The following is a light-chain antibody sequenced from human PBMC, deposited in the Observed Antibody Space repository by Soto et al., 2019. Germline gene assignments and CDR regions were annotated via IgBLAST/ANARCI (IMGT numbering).Light chain of an antibody. J-gene: IGLJ3*02. CDR2: EVV. V-gene: IGLV2-8*01. CDR1: KNDIGVYDF. Sequence: QSALTQPPSASGSPGQSVTISCTGTKNDIGVYDFVSWYQHHPGKAPRLIIYEVVQRPSGVPDRFSGSKSGTSASLAITGLQAEDEADYYCQAYDYSLTASVFGGGTQLTVL. CDR3: QAYDYSLTASV.